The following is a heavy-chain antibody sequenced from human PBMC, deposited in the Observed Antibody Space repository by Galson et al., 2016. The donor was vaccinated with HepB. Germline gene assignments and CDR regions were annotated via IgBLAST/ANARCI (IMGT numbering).Heavy chain of an antibody. J-gene: IGHJ6*02. V-gene: IGHV3-43*01. D-gene: IGHD3-22*01. CDR3: VRDYYETTSYYGLDV. Sequence: SLRLSCAASGFNFDDYTMHWVRQGPGKGLEWVSAISWDGSGTFYAASVKGRFTVSRDNNKDSLYLQMNSLRTEDTALYFCVRDYYETTSYYGLDVWGPGTTVSVSS. CDR2: ISWDGSGT. CDR1: GFNFDDYT.